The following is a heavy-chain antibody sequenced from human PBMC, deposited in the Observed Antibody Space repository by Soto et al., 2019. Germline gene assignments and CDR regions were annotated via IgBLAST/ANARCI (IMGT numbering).Heavy chain of an antibody. CDR3: AREIYDY. CDR1: GFTFSSYS. V-gene: IGHV3-48*01. Sequence: VGSLRLSCAASGFTFSSYSMNWVRQAPGKGLEWVSYISSSSSNIYYADSVRGRFTISRDNAKNSLYLQMNSLRAEDTAVYYCAREIYDYWGQGTLVTVSS. J-gene: IGHJ4*02. CDR2: ISSSSSNI.